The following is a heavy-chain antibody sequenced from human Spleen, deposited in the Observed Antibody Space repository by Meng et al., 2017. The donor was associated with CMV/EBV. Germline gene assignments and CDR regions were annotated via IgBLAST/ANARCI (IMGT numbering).Heavy chain of an antibody. J-gene: IGHJ6*02. V-gene: IGHV3-23*01. Sequence: GGSLRLSCAVSGFKFRNYAMTWVRQAPGKGLEWVATITSSGDKTYLADSVKGRFIISRDNSKNTLYLQMNSLRAEDTAVYYCARDKGRGFLELYYYYYYGMDVWGQGTTVTVSS. CDR3: ARDKGRGFLELYYYYYYGMDV. CDR1: GFKFRNYA. D-gene: IGHD3-3*01. CDR2: ITSSGDKT.